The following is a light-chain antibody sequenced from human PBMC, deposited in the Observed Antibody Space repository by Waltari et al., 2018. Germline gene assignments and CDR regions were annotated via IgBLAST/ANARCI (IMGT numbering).Light chain of an antibody. V-gene: IGLV2-23*02. CDR3: CSYAGSSTFEGV. CDR1: SSDVGSYNL. J-gene: IGLJ2*01. CDR2: EVS. Sequence: SALTQPAXVXGSPGQSXTISCTGTSSDVGSYNLVSWYQQHPGKAPKLMIYEVSKRPSGVSNRFSGSKSGNTASLTISGLQAEDEADYYCCSYAGSSTFEGVFGGGTKLTVL.